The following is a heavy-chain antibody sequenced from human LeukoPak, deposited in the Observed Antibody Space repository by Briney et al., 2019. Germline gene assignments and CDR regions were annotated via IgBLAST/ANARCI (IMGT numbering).Heavy chain of an antibody. Sequence: PGGSLRLSCAASGFTFGSYWMSWVRQAPGQGLEWVANLKQDGSDKYYVDSVKGRFTISRDNAKNSLYLQMNSLRAEDTAVYYCAREGSSGWYWDYWGQGTLVTVSS. CDR1: GFTFGSYW. J-gene: IGHJ4*02. CDR2: LKQDGSDK. CDR3: AREGSSGWYWDY. V-gene: IGHV3-7*01. D-gene: IGHD6-19*01.